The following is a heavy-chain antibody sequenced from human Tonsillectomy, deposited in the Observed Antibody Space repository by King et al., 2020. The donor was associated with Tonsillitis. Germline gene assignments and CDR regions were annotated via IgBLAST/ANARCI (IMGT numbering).Heavy chain of an antibody. CDR3: AKYARYSSGFDAFDI. J-gene: IGHJ3*02. CDR2: ISGGGGST. CDR1: GFNFSSYA. Sequence: VQLVESGGGLEQPGGSLRLSCAASGFNFSSYAMSWVRQAPGKGLEGVSSISGGGGSTYYAGSVKGRFHISRDNSKNTLHLQMNSLRAEDTAVYYCAKYARYSSGFDAFDIWGQGTMVTVSS. V-gene: IGHV3-23*04. D-gene: IGHD6-19*01.